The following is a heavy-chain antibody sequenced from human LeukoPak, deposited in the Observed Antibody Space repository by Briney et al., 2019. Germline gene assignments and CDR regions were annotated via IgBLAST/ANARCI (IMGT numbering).Heavy chain of an antibody. CDR1: GGSFSGYY. J-gene: IGHJ4*02. D-gene: IGHD6-19*01. CDR3: ARVSGWYGPFDY. CDR2: INHSGST. V-gene: IGHV4-34*01. Sequence: SETLSLTCAVYGGSFSGYYWSWIRQPPGKGLEWIGEINHSGSTNYNPSLKSRVTISVDTSKNQFSLKLSSVTAADTAVYYCARVSGWYGPFDYWGQGTLVTVSS.